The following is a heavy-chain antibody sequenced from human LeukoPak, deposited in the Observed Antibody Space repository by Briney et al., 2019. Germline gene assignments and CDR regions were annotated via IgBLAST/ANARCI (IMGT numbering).Heavy chain of an antibody. CDR2: INHSGST. CDR3: AREPITMARGVMTNGMDV. J-gene: IGHJ6*04. CDR1: GGSFSGYY. Sequence: SETLSLTCAAYGGSFSGYYWSWIRQPPGKGLEWIGEINHSGSTNYNPSLKSRVTISVDTSKNQFSLKLSSVTAADTAVYYCAREPITMARGVMTNGMDVWGKGTTVTVSS. D-gene: IGHD3-10*01. V-gene: IGHV4-34*01.